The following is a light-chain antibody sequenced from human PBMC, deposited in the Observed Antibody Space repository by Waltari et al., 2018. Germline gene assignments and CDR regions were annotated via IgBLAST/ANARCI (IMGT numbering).Light chain of an antibody. CDR3: SSYTSTSTLGI. Sequence: QSALTQPASVSGSPGQSITISCTGTSSDIGGYNYVSWYQQHPGKAPKLMIYDVTNLPSGVSVRFSGAKSGNTAALTISGLQAEDEADYYCSSYTSTSTLGIFGGGTKLTVL. CDR1: SSDIGGYNY. CDR2: DVT. V-gene: IGLV2-14*03. J-gene: IGLJ2*01.